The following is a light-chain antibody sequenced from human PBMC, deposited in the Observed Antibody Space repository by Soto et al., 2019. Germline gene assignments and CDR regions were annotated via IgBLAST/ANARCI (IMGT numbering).Light chain of an antibody. J-gene: IGKJ2*01. CDR3: LQYCSYPSA. CDR2: AAS. CDR1: QGISSY. V-gene: IGKV1-8*01. Sequence: AIRMTQSPSSFSASTGDRVTITCRASQGISSYLAWYQQKPGKAPKLLIYAASTLQSGVPSRFSGSGSGTDFPLTISRLRSEGFATEHCLQYCSYPSALGHGTKLELK.